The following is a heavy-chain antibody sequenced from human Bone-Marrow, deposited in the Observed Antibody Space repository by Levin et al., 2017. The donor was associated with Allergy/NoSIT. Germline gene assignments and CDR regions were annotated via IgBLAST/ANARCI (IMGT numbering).Heavy chain of an antibody. CDR3: ARDRGTGWNNFDY. CDR1: GYTFTGHY. D-gene: IGHD6-19*01. Sequence: ASVKVSCKASGYTFTGHYMHWVRQAPGQGLEWMGWINPNSGGTNYAQKFQAWVTMTRDTSITTAYMELRRLRSDDTAVYYCARDRGTGWNNFDYWGQGTLVTVSS. CDR2: INPNSGGT. V-gene: IGHV1-2*04. J-gene: IGHJ4*02.